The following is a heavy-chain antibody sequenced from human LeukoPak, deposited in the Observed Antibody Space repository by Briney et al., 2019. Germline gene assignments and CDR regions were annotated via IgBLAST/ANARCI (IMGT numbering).Heavy chain of an antibody. CDR3: ATPYCSSTSCYDAFDI. J-gene: IGHJ3*02. V-gene: IGHV4-38-2*01. CDR2: IYHSGST. D-gene: IGHD2-2*01. Sequence: SETLSLTCAVSGYSISSGYYWGWIRQPPGKGLEWMVSIYHSGSTYYNPSLKSRVTISVDTSKNQFSLKLSSVTAADTAVYYCATPYCSSTSCYDAFDIWGQGTMVTVSS. CDR1: GYSISSGYY.